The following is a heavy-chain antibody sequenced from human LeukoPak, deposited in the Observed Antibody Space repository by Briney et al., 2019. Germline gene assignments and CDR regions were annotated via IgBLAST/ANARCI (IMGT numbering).Heavy chain of an antibody. CDR2: IIPIFGTA. Sequence: GSSVKVSFTASGGTFTIYAISWVRQAPGQGLEWMGGIIPIFGTANYAQTFQGRVTITADKSTSTAYMGLSSLRSEDTAVYYCARLESSRRENWYFDLWGRGTLVTVSS. CDR3: ARLESSRRENWYFDL. CDR1: GGTFTIYA. J-gene: IGHJ2*01. V-gene: IGHV1-69*06. D-gene: IGHD3-3*01.